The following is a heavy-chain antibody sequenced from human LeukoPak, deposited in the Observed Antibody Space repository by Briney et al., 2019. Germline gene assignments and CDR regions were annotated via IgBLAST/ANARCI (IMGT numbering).Heavy chain of an antibody. D-gene: IGHD3-22*01. CDR3: AKYTGDYYDSSGYQYYFDY. CDR1: RIVFSAYG. Sequence: GGSLRLSCAASRIVFSAYGMHWVRQAPGKGLEWVAFIRYDGISKYYADSVKGRFTISRDNSKNTLYLQMNSLRAEDTAVYYCAKYTGDYYDSSGYQYYFDYWGQGTLVTVSS. CDR2: IRYDGISK. J-gene: IGHJ4*02. V-gene: IGHV3-30*02.